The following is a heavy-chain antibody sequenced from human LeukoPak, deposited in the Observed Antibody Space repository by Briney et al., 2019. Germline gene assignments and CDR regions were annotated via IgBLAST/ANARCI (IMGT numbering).Heavy chain of an antibody. CDR1: GFTFTTYS. CDR2: ISSSSSYI. D-gene: IGHD4-17*01. Sequence: GSLRLSCAASGFTFTTYSMNWVRQAPGKGLEWVSSISSSSSYIYYADSVKGRFTISRDNAKNSLYLQMNSLRAEDTAVYYCARDHYGDYAFDYWGQGTLVTVSS. J-gene: IGHJ4*02. CDR3: ARDHYGDYAFDY. V-gene: IGHV3-21*01.